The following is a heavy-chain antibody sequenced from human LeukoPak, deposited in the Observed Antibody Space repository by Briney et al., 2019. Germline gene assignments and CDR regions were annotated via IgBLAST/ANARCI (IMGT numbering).Heavy chain of an antibody. Sequence: GGSLRLSCAASGFTFSSYSMTWVRQAPGKGLEWASSLSSSSSYIYYADSVKGRFTISRDNAKNSLYLQMNSLRAEDTVVYYCARERAVALDYWGQGTLVTVSS. V-gene: IGHV3-21*01. CDR1: GFTFSSYS. J-gene: IGHJ4*02. CDR2: LSSSSSYI. CDR3: ARERAVALDY. D-gene: IGHD6-19*01.